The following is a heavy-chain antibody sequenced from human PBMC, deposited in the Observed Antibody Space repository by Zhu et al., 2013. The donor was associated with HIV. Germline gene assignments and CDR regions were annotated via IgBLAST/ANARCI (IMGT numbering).Heavy chain of an antibody. Sequence: QVQLVQSGAQVKKPGSSVKVSYKASGGTFSSSAISWVRQAPGQGLEWMGGIIPTVGTANYAQKFQGRVTLSADESTSTSYMELSSLRSEDTAVYYCARDPGWTFYYDNSRPGNNWFDPWAREPWSPSPQ. D-gene: IGHD3-22*01. CDR3: ARDPGWTFYYDNSRPGNNWFDP. CDR1: GGTFSSSA. J-gene: IGHJ5*02. CDR2: IIPTVGTA. V-gene: IGHV1-69*01.